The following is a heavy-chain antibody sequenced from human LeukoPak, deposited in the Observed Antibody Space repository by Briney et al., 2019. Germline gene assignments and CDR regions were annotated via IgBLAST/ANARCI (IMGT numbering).Heavy chain of an antibody. CDR3: ARDMGDGYNFGPPGI. Sequence: SETLSLTCTVSGGSISSYYWSWIRQPPGKGLEWIGYIYYSGSTNYNPSLESRLTISVDTSNNQFSLTLSSVTAADTAVYYCARDMGDGYNFGPPGIWGQGTMVTVSS. CDR1: GGSISSYY. CDR2: IYYSGST. J-gene: IGHJ3*02. V-gene: IGHV4-59*01. D-gene: IGHD5-24*01.